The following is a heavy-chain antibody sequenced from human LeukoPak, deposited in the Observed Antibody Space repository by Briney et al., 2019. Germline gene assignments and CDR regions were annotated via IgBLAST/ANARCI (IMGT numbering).Heavy chain of an antibody. Sequence: SVKVSCKASGTTFSRSAISWVRQAPGQGLEWMGGVIPILGTTNYAQKFRDRVSITTDESTSTAYMEVTSLRSVDTAVNYCARDDGSATMGFDSWGQGTLVSVSS. CDR3: ARDDGSATMGFDS. CDR1: GTTFSRSA. CDR2: VIPILGTT. V-gene: IGHV1-69*05. D-gene: IGHD1-26*01. J-gene: IGHJ4*02.